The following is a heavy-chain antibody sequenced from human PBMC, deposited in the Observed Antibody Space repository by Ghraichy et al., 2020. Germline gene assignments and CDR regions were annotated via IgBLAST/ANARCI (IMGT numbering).Heavy chain of an antibody. Sequence: SETLSPTCAVYGGSFSGYYWSWIRQPLGKGLEWIGEINHSGSTNYHPSLKSRVTISVDTSKNQFSLKLSSVTAADTAVYYCERGLWGLWFGAQDAFDIWGQGTMVTVSS. CDR1: GGSFSGYY. D-gene: IGHD3-10*01. CDR3: ERGLWGLWFGAQDAFDI. V-gene: IGHV4-34*01. J-gene: IGHJ3*02. CDR2: INHSGST.